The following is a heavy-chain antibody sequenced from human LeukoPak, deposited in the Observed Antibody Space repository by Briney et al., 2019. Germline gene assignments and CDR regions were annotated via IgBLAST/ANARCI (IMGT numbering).Heavy chain of an antibody. V-gene: IGHV3-33*01. CDR3: ARDSGITGIQRALDY. J-gene: IGHJ4*02. CDR1: GFTFSSYG. Sequence: GGSLRLSCAASGFTFSSYGMHWVRQAPGKGLEWVALTWFDGGREYYGDSVKGRFTTSRDNSKNTLHLQMCSLRAEDTAVYFCARDSGITGIQRALDYWGQGTLVTVSS. D-gene: IGHD1-20*01. CDR2: TWFDGGRE.